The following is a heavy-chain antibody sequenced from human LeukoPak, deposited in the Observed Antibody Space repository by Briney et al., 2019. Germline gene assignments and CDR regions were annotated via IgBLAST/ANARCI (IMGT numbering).Heavy chain of an antibody. D-gene: IGHD6-6*01. J-gene: IGHJ4*02. Sequence: GGSLRLSCAASGFTFSSYAMSWVRQAPGKGLEWVSVIYSGGSTYYADSVKGRFTISRDNSKNTLYLQMNSLRAEDTAVYYCARGKGYSSSSPFDYWGQGTLVTVSS. CDR1: GFTFSSYA. CDR3: ARGKGYSSSSPFDY. V-gene: IGHV3-53*01. CDR2: IYSGGST.